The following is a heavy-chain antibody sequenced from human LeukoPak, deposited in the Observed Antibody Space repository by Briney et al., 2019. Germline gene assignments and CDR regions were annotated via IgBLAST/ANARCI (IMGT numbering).Heavy chain of an antibody. CDR1: GYTVTGYY. Sequence: GASVKVSCKASGYTVTGYYLHWVRQAPRQGLEWMGWINPNSGGTNYAQKFQGRVTMTRDTSISTAYMELSRLRSDDTAVYYCARSRSQLLSIQHWGQGTLVTVSS. J-gene: IGHJ1*01. CDR3: ARSRSQLLSIQH. CDR2: INPNSGGT. D-gene: IGHD2-2*01. V-gene: IGHV1-2*02.